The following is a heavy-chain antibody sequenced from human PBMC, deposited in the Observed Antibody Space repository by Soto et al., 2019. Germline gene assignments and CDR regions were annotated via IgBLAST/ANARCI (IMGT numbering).Heavy chain of an antibody. V-gene: IGHV4-39*07. Sequence: SETLSLTCTVSGGSISSSSYYWGWIRQPPGKGLEWIGSIYYSGISYYNPSLKSRVTISVDTSKNQFSLQLTSVTVEDTVVYYCATSYGNAWYTYWGQGTQVTVSS. CDR3: ATSYGNAWYTY. D-gene: IGHD6-13*01. J-gene: IGHJ4*02. CDR1: GGSISSSSYY. CDR2: IYYSGIS.